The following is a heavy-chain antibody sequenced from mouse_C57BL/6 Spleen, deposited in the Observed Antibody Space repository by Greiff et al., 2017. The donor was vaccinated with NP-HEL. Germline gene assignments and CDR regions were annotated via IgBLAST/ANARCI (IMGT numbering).Heavy chain of an antibody. V-gene: IGHV1-50*01. CDR2: IDPSDSYT. J-gene: IGHJ2*01. CDR3: ARPYYYGSSD. Sequence: QVQLKQPGAELVKPGASVKLSCKASGYTFTSYWMQWVKQRPGQGLEWIGEIDPSDSYTNYNQKFKGKATLTVDTSSSTAYMQLSSLTSEDSAVYYCARPYYYGSSDWGQGTTLTVSS. D-gene: IGHD1-1*01. CDR1: GYTFTSYW.